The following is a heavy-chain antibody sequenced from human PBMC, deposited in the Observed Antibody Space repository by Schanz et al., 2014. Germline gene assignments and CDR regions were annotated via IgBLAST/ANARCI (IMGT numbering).Heavy chain of an antibody. CDR3: AEYASGNYYDL. Sequence: QVLLVQSGAEVKKPGASVKVSCKASGGPLSSYPINWVRQAPGQGLEWMGRIVPLLGVTVYAQKFQGRVTFTADKATGTAYMELSRLKSEDTAMYYCAEYASGNYYDLWGQGTLVTVSS. J-gene: IGHJ4*02. CDR2: IVPLLGVT. CDR1: GGPLSSYP. D-gene: IGHD3-10*01. V-gene: IGHV1-69*09.